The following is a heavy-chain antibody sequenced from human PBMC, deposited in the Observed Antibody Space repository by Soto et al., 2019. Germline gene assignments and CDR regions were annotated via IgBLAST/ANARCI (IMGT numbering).Heavy chain of an antibody. Sequence: SETLSLTCTVSCGSISSYYWSWIRQPPGKGLEWIGYIYYSGSTNYNPSLKSRVTISVDTSKKQFSLKLSSVTAADTAVYYCARSTDDFWSGYYYYWGQGPLVTVSS. CDR3: ARSTDDFWSGYYYY. CDR2: IYYSGST. V-gene: IGHV4-59*12. J-gene: IGHJ4*02. D-gene: IGHD3-3*01. CDR1: CGSISSYY.